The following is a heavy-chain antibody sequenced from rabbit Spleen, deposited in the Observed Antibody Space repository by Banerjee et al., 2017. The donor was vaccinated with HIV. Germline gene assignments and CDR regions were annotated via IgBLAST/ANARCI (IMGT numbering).Heavy chain of an antibody. CDR1: GVSFSGDSY. Sequence: QSLEESGGDLVKPGASLTLTCIASGVSFSGDSYMCWVRQAPGKGLEWIACIDAGSSGFTYFANWAKGRFTISKTSSTTVTLQMTSLTAADTATYFCARDPAGREDFNLWGPGTLVTVS. V-gene: IGHV1S40*01. CDR3: ARDPAGREDFNL. CDR2: IDAGSSGFT. J-gene: IGHJ4*01. D-gene: IGHD4-2*01.